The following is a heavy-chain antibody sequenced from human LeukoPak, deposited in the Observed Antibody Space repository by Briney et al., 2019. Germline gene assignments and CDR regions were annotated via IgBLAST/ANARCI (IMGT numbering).Heavy chain of an antibody. V-gene: IGHV4-31*03. Sequence: KTSETLSLTCTVSGGSISSSYYYRGWIRQPPGKGLEWIGYIYYSGSTYYNPSLKSRVTISVDTSKNQFSLKVSSVTAADTAVYYCAREVRTDYGDLDYFDYWGQGTLVTVSS. CDR3: AREVRTDYGDLDYFDY. J-gene: IGHJ4*02. CDR1: GGSISSSYYY. CDR2: IYYSGST. D-gene: IGHD4-17*01.